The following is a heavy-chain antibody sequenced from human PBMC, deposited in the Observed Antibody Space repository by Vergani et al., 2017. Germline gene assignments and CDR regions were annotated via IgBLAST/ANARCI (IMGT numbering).Heavy chain of an antibody. Sequence: QVQLVESGGGVVQPGGSLRLSCAASGFTFSSYGLHWVRQAPGKWLEWVAFIRYDGSNKYYADSVKGRFTISRDNSKNTLYLQMNSLRAEDTAVYYCAKARRSVVMRYYGMDVWGQGTTVTVSS. CDR2: IRYDGSNK. CDR3: AKARRSVVMRYYGMDV. D-gene: IGHD3-22*01. J-gene: IGHJ6*02. CDR1: GFTFSSYG. V-gene: IGHV3-30*02.